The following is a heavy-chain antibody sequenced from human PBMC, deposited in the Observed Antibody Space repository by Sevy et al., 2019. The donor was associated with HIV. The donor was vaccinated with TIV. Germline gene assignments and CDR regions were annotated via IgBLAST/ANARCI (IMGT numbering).Heavy chain of an antibody. J-gene: IGHJ4*02. CDR1: GFTFSSYG. D-gene: IGHD1-26*01. V-gene: IGHV3-33*01. CDR2: IWYDGSNK. CDR3: ARGRSGSYYVFFDY. Sequence: GGSLRLSCAASGFTFSSYGMHWVRQAPGKGLEWVAVIWYDGSNKYYADSVKDRFTISRDNSKNTLYLQMNGLRAEDTAVYYCARGRSGSYYVFFDYWGQGTLVTVSS.